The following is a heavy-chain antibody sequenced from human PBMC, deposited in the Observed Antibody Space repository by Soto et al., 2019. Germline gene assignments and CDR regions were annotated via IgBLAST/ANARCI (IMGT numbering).Heavy chain of an antibody. CDR2: IYYSGST. Sequence: QVQLQESGPGLVKPSQTLSLTSTVSGGSISSGGYYWSWIRQHPGKGLEWIGNIYYSGSTYYNPSLKSCVTISVHTSKNQFPLKLSSVTAADTAVYYCARDIQARAFDIWGQGTMVTVSS. J-gene: IGHJ3*02. D-gene: IGHD6-6*01. CDR1: GGSISSGGYY. V-gene: IGHV4-31*03. CDR3: ARDIQARAFDI.